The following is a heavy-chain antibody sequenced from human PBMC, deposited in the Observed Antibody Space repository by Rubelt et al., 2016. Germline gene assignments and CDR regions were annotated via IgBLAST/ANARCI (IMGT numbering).Heavy chain of an antibody. CDR3: ARGRGSGSDGGYYFYGVDV. J-gene: IGHJ6*02. V-gene: IGHV4-34*02. CDR2: AIHGGTA. D-gene: IGHD1-26*01. CDR1: GGSFSGYY. Sequence: QVHLRQWGAGLVKPSGTLSLTCAVYGGSFSGYYWSWIRQSPGKGLEFIGEAIHGGTANWQPSLKSRVTITSTNQFSLKLNSAAAADTAVYYCARGRGSGSDGGYYFYGVDVWGQGTTVTVSS.